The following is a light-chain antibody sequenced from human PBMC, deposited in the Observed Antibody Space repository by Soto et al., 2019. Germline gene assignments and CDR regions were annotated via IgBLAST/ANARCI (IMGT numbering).Light chain of an antibody. Sequence: DIVMTQSPVTLSVSPGERATLSCRASQSITINLAWYQQKPGQAPRLLIYGASTRATGLPARFSGSGSGTEFTLTISSLQSEDFAVYYCQQYNNWPWTFGHGTKVEIK. CDR3: QQYNNWPWT. CDR1: QSITIN. V-gene: IGKV3-15*01. J-gene: IGKJ1*01. CDR2: GAS.